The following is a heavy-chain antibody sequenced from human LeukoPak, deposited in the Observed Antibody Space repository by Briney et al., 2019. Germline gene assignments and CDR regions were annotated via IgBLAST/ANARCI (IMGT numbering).Heavy chain of an antibody. CDR1: GFTFSSYG. J-gene: IGHJ1*01. V-gene: IGHV3-23*01. CDR2: ISGSGGST. Sequence: GGSLRLSCAASGFTFSSYGMNWVRQAPGKGLEWVSAISGSGGSTYYADSVKGRFTISRDNSGNTLFLQMNSLRADDTAVYYCARNRPAGYAYGSELQHWGQGTLVTVSS. D-gene: IGHD5-12*01. CDR3: ARNRPAGYAYGSELQH.